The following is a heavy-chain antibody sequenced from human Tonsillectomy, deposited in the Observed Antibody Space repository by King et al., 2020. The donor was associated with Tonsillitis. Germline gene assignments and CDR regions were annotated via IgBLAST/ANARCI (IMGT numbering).Heavy chain of an antibody. J-gene: IGHJ3*01. CDR1: GFTFSSYG. Sequence: QLVQSGGGVVQPGRSLRLSCAASGFTFSSYGMHWVRQAPGKGLEWVAVISYDGSEKYYVDSVKGRFTISRDNSKNTLYLQMNSLRAEDTAVYYCARDQSSYDSSGYYSDWGQGTMVTVSS. V-gene: IGHV3-30*05. CDR2: ISYDGSEK. D-gene: IGHD3-22*01. CDR3: ARDQSSYDSSGYYSD.